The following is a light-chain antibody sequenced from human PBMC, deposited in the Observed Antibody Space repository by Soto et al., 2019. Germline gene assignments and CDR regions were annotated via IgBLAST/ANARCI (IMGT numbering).Light chain of an antibody. Sequence: DIQMTQSPSSLSASVGDRVTITCRASQGNANYLAWYQQKPGKVPKLLIYAASTLEPGVPSRFSGSGFGTDFTLSISSLQPEDFATYYCQKYNGAPFTFGPGTKVDIK. CDR2: AAS. CDR1: QGNANY. V-gene: IGKV1-27*01. CDR3: QKYNGAPFT. J-gene: IGKJ3*01.